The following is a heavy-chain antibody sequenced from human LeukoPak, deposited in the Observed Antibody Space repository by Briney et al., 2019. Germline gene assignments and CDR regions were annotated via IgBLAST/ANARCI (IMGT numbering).Heavy chain of an antibody. CDR2: IHDNGDS. CDR1: GGSISNYF. J-gene: IGHJ4*02. D-gene: IGHD2-15*01. Sequence: SETLSLTFTVSGGSISNYFWSWIRQPAGKGLEWIGRIHDNGDSNHNPSLKSRVTMSLDTSMNQVSLKLASVTAADTAVYYCARAPSGCGGTCPSDHWGPGTQVTVSS. V-gene: IGHV4-4*07. CDR3: ARAPSGCGGTCPSDH.